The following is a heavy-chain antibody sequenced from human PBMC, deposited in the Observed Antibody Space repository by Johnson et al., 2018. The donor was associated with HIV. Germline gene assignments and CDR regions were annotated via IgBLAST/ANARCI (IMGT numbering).Heavy chain of an antibody. CDR2: INWNGGST. CDR1: GFTFSSYA. D-gene: IGHD3-3*01. J-gene: IGHJ3*02. CDR3: TKGRIFGVVMEAFDI. Sequence: GLVQPGGSLRLSCVASGFTFSSYAMSWVRQAPGKGLEWVSSINWNGGSTGYADSVKGRFTISRDNSKNMVYLQMNSLRAEDTAVYYCTKGRIFGVVMEAFDIWGQGTMVTVSS. V-gene: IGHV3-23*01.